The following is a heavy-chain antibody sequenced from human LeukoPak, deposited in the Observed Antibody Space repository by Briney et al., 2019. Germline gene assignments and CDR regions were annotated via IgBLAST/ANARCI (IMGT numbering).Heavy chain of an antibody. CDR2: ISSSSSYI. CDR3: ARNPMTTRIFDAFDI. CDR1: GFTFSDYY. D-gene: IGHD4-17*01. Sequence: GGSLRLSCAASGFTFSDYYMSWIRQAPGKVLEWVSSISSSSSYIYYADSVKGRFTISRDNAKNSLYLQMNSLRAEDTAVYYCARNPMTTRIFDAFDIWGQGTMATVSS. V-gene: IGHV3-11*06. J-gene: IGHJ3*02.